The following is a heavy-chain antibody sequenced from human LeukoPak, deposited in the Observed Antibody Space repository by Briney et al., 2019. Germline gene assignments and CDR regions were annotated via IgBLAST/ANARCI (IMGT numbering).Heavy chain of an antibody. CDR3: ARESRGRGYCSGDKCYSADFDY. CDR2: INTNTGNP. D-gene: IGHD2-15*01. V-gene: IGHV7-4-1*02. J-gene: IGHJ4*02. Sequence: GASVKVSCKASGYTFTNHTMNWVRQAPGQGLEWMGWINTNTGNPTYAQGFTGRFVFSLDTSVRTAYLRMSSLKAEDTAVYYCARESRGRGYCSGDKCYSADFDYWGQGTLVTVSS. CDR1: GYTFTNHT.